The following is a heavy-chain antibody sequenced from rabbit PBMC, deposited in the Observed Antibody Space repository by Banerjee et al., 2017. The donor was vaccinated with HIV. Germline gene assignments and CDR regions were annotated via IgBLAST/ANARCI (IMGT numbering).Heavy chain of an antibody. V-gene: IGHV1S45*01. D-gene: IGHD8-1*01. CDR2: IDTGSSGFT. Sequence: QEQLKESGGGLVQPGGSLKLSCIASGVSFSGDSYMCWVRQAPGKGLEWIACIDTGSSGFTYFASWAKGRFTISKTSSTTVTLQMTSLTAADTATYFCARDSGSSFSSYGMDLWGPGTLVTVS. CDR3: ARDSGSSFSSYGMDL. CDR1: GVSFSGDSY. J-gene: IGHJ6*01.